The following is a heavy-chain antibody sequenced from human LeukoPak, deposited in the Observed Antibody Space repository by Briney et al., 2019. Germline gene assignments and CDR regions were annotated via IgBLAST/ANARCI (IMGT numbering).Heavy chain of an antibody. CDR3: ARESNYYGSGTGWFDP. J-gene: IGHJ5*02. V-gene: IGHV4-30-4*07. CDR2: IYYSGST. D-gene: IGHD3-10*01. Sequence: SQTLSLTCAVSGGSISSGGYSWSWIRQPPGKGLEWIGYIYYSGSTYYNPSLKSRVTISVDTSKNQLSLKLSSVTAADTAVYYCARESNYYGSGTGWFDPWGQGTLVTVSS. CDR1: GGSISSGGYS.